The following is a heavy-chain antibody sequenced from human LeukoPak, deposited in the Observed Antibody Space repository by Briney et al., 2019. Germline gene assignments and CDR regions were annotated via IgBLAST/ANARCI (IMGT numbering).Heavy chain of an antibody. Sequence: WRSLRLSCAASGFTFSSYGMHWVRQAPGQGLEWVAVISYDGSNKYYADSVKGRITISRDNSKNTLYLQMNSLRAEDTAVYYCARLPTVTTMGYWGQGTLVTVSS. J-gene: IGHJ4*02. D-gene: IGHD4-17*01. CDR3: ARLPTVTTMGY. CDR1: GFTFSSYG. CDR2: ISYDGSNK. V-gene: IGHV3-30*03.